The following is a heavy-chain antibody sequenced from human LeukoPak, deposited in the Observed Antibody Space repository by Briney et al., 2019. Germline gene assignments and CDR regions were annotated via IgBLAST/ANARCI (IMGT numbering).Heavy chain of an antibody. Sequence: HPGGSLRLSCAASGFTFSSCAMHWVRQAPGKGLEWVAVISYDGSNKYYADSVKGRFTISRDNSKNTLYLQMNSLRAEDTAVYYCARAPPKNSFDYWGQGTLVTVSS. V-gene: IGHV3-30-3*01. CDR1: GFTFSSCA. CDR2: ISYDGSNK. D-gene: IGHD1/OR15-1a*01. CDR3: ARAPPKNSFDY. J-gene: IGHJ4*02.